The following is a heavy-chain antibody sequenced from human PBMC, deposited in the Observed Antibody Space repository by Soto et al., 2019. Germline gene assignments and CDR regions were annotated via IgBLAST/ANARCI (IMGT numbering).Heavy chain of an antibody. V-gene: IGHV1-3*01. CDR2: INAGNGNT. Sequence: ASVTVSCRSARYTFTSYAMYWVRQAPGQRREWMGWINAGNGNTKYSHKFQGRVTITRDTSASTAYMEVSSLRSEDTAVYYCAREGPDYYDSSGNYGMDVWGQGTTVTVSS. J-gene: IGHJ6*02. D-gene: IGHD3-22*01. CDR1: RYTFTSYA. CDR3: AREGPDYYDSSGNYGMDV.